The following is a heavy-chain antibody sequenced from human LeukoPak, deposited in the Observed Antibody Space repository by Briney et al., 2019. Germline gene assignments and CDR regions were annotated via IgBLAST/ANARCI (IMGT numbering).Heavy chain of an antibody. CDR2: ISPRGDVT. J-gene: IGHJ6*04. CDR1: GFIFRNHG. CDR3: AELGITMIGGV. D-gene: IGHD3-10*02. Sequence: GGSLRLSCAASGFIFRNHGMNWVRQAPGKGLEWVSGISPRGDVTYYADSVKGRFTISRDNAKNSLYLQMNSLRAEDTAVYYCAELGITMIGGVWGKGTTVTISS. V-gene: IGHV3-23*01.